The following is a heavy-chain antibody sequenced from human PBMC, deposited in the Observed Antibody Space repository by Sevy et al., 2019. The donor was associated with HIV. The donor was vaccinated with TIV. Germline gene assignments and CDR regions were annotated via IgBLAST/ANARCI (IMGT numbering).Heavy chain of an antibody. V-gene: IGHV3-23*01. CDR1: GFTFSSYA. CDR2: ISGSGGST. CDR3: AKVWTQAGAFDI. Sequence: GGSLRLSCAASGFTFSSYAMSWVRQAPGKGLEWDSAISGSGGSTYYADSVKGRFTISRDNSKNTLYLQMNSLRAEDTAVYYCAKVWTQAGAFDIWGQGTMVTVSS. D-gene: IGHD1-1*01. J-gene: IGHJ3*02.